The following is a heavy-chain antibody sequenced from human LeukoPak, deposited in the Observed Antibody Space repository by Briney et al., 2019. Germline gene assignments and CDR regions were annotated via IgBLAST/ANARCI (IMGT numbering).Heavy chain of an antibody. V-gene: IGHV3-7*01. Sequence: PGGSLRLSCAASGFTFSSYWMSWVRQAPGKGLEWVANIKQDGSEKYYVDSVKGRFTISRDNAKNSLYLQMNSLRAEDTAVYYCARDPAFSSSGCLDYWGQGTLVTVSS. CDR2: IKQDGSEK. CDR3: ARDPAFSSSGCLDY. D-gene: IGHD6-19*01. J-gene: IGHJ4*02. CDR1: GFTFSSYW.